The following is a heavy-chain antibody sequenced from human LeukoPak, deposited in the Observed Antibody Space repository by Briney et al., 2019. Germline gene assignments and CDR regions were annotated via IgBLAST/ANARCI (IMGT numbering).Heavy chain of an antibody. Sequence: SETLSLTCTVSGGSISSYYWSWIRQPPGKGLEWIGYIYYSGSTNYNPSLKSRVTISVDTSKNQFSLKLSSVTAADTAVYYCARQNGGGWNYYYYMDVWGKGTTVTVSS. CDR2: IYYSGST. J-gene: IGHJ6*03. V-gene: IGHV4-59*08. D-gene: IGHD6-19*01. CDR1: GGSISSYY. CDR3: ARQNGGGWNYYYYMDV.